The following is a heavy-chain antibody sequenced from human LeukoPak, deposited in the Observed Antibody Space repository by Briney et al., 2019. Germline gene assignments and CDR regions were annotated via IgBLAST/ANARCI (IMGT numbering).Heavy chain of an antibody. CDR2: INPNCGST. D-gene: IGHD3-22*01. Sequence: ASVKVSCKESGYTFTSYYMHWLRQAPGQGLEWMGIINPNCGSTSCAQKFQGRVNMTRDTSTSTVYMELSSLRSEDTAVYYCARVNYYDSSGYYPYGMDVWGQGTTVTVSS. J-gene: IGHJ6*02. CDR3: ARVNYYDSSGYYPYGMDV. V-gene: IGHV1-46*01. CDR1: GYTFTSYY.